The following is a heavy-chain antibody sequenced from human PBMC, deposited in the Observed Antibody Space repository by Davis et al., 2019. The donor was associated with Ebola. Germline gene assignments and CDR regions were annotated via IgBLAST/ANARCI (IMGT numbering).Heavy chain of an antibody. CDR3: AKGDYSNDGTHKF. CDR1: GFTFDDYA. CDR2: ISGSGGST. D-gene: IGHD4-11*01. Sequence: PGGSLRLSCAASGFTFDDYAMSWVRQAPGKGLEWVSAISGSGGSTYYADSVKGRFTISRDNSKNTLYLQMNSLRAEDTAVYYCAKGDYSNDGTHKFWGKGTTVTVSS. V-gene: IGHV3-23*01. J-gene: IGHJ6*04.